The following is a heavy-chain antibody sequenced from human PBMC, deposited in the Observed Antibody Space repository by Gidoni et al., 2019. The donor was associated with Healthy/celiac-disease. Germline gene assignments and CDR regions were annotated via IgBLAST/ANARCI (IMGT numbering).Heavy chain of an antibody. D-gene: IGHD3-10*01. CDR3: ARDGFDNGSGSYYNGY. CDR1: GYTFTGYY. Sequence: QVQLVQSGAEGKKPGASVKVSCKAAGYTFTGYYMHWVRQAPGQGLEWMGWINPNSGGTNYAQKFQCRVTMTRDTSISTAYMELSRLRSDDTAVYYCARDGFDNGSGSYYNGYWGQGTLVTVSS. CDR2: INPNSGGT. V-gene: IGHV1-2*02. J-gene: IGHJ4*02.